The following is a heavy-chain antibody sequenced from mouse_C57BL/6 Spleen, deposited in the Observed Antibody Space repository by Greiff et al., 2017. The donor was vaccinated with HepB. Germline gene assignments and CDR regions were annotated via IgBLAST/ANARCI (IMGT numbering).Heavy chain of an antibody. V-gene: IGHV14-4*01. D-gene: IGHD1-1*01. CDR1: GFNIKDDY. Sequence: VQLQQSGAELVRPGVSVKLSCTASGFNIKDDYMHWVKQRPEQGLEWIGWIDPENGDTEYASKFKGKATITADKSSNTAYLQLRSLTSEDTAVYYCTPSYYGSSFFDYWGQGTTLTVSS. J-gene: IGHJ2*01. CDR2: IDPENGDT. CDR3: TPSYYGSSFFDY.